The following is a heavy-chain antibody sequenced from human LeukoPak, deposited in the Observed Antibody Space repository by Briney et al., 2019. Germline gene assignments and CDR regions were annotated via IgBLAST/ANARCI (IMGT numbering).Heavy chain of an antibody. Sequence: PGGSLRLSCAASGFTFSSYAMSWVRQAPGRGLEWVSAICKSGGSTFYADSVRGRFTISRDNSKNTLYLQMNSLRAEDTAVYYCAKLLYYYDSSQPYWGQGTLVTVSS. D-gene: IGHD3-22*01. CDR2: ICKSGGST. CDR1: GFTFSSYA. J-gene: IGHJ4*02. V-gene: IGHV3-23*01. CDR3: AKLLYYYDSSQPY.